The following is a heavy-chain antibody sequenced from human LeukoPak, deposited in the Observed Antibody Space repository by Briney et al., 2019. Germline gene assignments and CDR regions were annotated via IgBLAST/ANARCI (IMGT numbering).Heavy chain of an antibody. J-gene: IGHJ4*02. Sequence: GGSLRLSCAASGFTFSSYAMSWARQAPGKGLEWVSAISGSGGSTYYADSVKGRFTISRDNSKNTLYLQMKSLRAEDTAVYYCAKDLGYCSGGSCSGHNYFDYWGQGTLVTVSS. CDR2: ISGSGGST. CDR3: AKDLGYCSGGSCSGHNYFDY. CDR1: GFTFSSYA. D-gene: IGHD2-15*01. V-gene: IGHV3-23*01.